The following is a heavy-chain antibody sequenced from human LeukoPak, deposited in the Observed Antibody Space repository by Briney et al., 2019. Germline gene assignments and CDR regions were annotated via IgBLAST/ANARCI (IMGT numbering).Heavy chain of an antibody. Sequence: GGSLRLSCAASGFTFSNAWMSWVRQAPGKGLEWVGRIKSKTDGGTTDYAAPVKGRFTISRDDSKNTLYLQMYSLKTEDTAVYYCTTDLGGYSYGSDYWGQGTLVTVSS. CDR1: GFTFSNAW. V-gene: IGHV3-15*01. CDR2: IKSKTDGGTT. D-gene: IGHD5-18*01. CDR3: TTDLGGYSYGSDY. J-gene: IGHJ4*02.